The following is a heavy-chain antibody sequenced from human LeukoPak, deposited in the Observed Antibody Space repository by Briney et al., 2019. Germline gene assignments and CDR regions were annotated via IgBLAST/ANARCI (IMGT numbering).Heavy chain of an antibody. V-gene: IGHV3-21*01. Sequence: PGGSLRLSCAAPGFIFSFYTMNWVRQAPGKGLEWVSSISSSSSYIYYADSVKGRFTISRDNAKNSLHLQMNSLRAEDTAVYYCARKLWFGEPCCYFDYWGQGTLVTVSS. CDR3: ARKLWFGEPCCYFDY. D-gene: IGHD3-10*01. CDR2: ISSSSSYI. CDR1: GFIFSFYT. J-gene: IGHJ4*02.